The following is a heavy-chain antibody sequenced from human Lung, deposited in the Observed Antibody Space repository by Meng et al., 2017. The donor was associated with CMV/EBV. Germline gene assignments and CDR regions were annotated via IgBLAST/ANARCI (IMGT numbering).Heavy chain of an antibody. Sequence: HVHVVQCGSEFKKPGDSVKVYFNAYGITVTSYAMNWVRQGPGQGLEWMGWINTNTGNPTYAQGFTGRFVFSLDTSVSTEYLQISSLKAADTAVYYCARLYCSGGSCYTIDYWGQGTLVTVSS. J-gene: IGHJ4*02. CDR3: ARLYCSGGSCYTIDY. CDR2: INTNTGNP. CDR1: GITVTSYA. D-gene: IGHD2-15*01. V-gene: IGHV7-4-1*02.